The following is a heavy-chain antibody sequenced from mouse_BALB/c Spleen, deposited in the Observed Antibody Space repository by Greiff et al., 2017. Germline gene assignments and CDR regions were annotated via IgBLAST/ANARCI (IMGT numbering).Heavy chain of an antibody. V-gene: IGHV3-8*02. J-gene: IGHJ1*01. CDR2: ISYSGST. CDR3: ARFGGNLWYFDV. Sequence: EVQVVESGPSLVKPSQTLSLTCSVTGDSITSGYWNWIRKFPGNKLEYMGYISYSGSTYYNPSLKSRISITRDTSKNQYYLQLNSVTTEDTATYYCARFGGNLWYFDVWGAGTTVTVSS. D-gene: IGHD1-1*02. CDR1: GDSITSGY.